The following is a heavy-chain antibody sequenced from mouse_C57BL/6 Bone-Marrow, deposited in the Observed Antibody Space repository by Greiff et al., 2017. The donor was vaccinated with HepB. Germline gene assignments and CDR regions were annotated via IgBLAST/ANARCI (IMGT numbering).Heavy chain of an antibody. Sequence: QVQLQQPEAELVRPGTSVKLSCKASGYTFTSYWMHWVKQRPGQGLEWIGVIDPSDSYTNYNQKFKGKATLTVDTSSSTAYMQLSSLTSEDSAVYYCASWDFDYWGQGTTLTVSS. CDR1: GYTFTSYW. CDR3: ASWDFDY. J-gene: IGHJ2*01. D-gene: IGHD4-1*01. V-gene: IGHV1-59*01. CDR2: IDPSDSYT.